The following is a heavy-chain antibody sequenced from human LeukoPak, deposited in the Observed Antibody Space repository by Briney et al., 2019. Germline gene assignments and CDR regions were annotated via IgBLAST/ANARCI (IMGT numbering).Heavy chain of an antibody. CDR1: GGSISSYY. J-gene: IGHJ3*02. D-gene: IGHD3-3*01. V-gene: IGHV4-59*01. Sequence: SETLSLTCTVSGGSISSYYWSWIRQPPGKGLDWIGYIYYSGSTNYNPSLKSRVTISVDTSKNQFSLKLSSVTAAGTAVYYCARIREWFDAFDIWGQGTMVTVSS. CDR3: ARIREWFDAFDI. CDR2: IYYSGST.